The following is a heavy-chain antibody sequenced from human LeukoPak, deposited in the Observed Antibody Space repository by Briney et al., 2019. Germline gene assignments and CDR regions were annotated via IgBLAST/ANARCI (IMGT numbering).Heavy chain of an antibody. D-gene: IGHD5-24*01. CDR2: MFRSGST. V-gene: IGHV4-38-2*02. Sequence: SETLSLTCTVSGYSISSGSYWGWIRQPPGKGLEWIASMFRSGSTYYNPSLKSRVTMSVDTSNNQFSLKLTSVTAADTAVYYCARDHREGYNRMIDYWGQGALVFVS. J-gene: IGHJ4*02. CDR1: GYSISSGSY. CDR3: ARDHREGYNRMIDY.